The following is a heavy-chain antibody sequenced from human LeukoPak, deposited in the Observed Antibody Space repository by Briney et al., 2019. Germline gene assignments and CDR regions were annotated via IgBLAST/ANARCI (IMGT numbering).Heavy chain of an antibody. CDR2: ISTNGGNT. CDR3: VKGSAASRPYYFDY. Sequence: GGSLRLSCAASGFTFNGYAMSWVRQAPGKGLEWVSVISTNGGNTYYADSVKDRFTISRDNSKNTLFLQMNTLRVEDTALYYCVKGSAASRPYYFDYWGQGTLVTVSS. D-gene: IGHD6-13*01. J-gene: IGHJ4*02. CDR1: GFTFNGYA. V-gene: IGHV3-23*01.